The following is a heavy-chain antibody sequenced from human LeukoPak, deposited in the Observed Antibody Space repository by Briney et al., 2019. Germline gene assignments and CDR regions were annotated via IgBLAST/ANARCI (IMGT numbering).Heavy chain of an antibody. CDR1: GGSISSGGYY. D-gene: IGHD1-7*01. V-gene: IGHV4-31*03. J-gene: IGHJ6*04. CDR2: IYYSGST. CDR3: ARGGELLRPGNYYGMDA. Sequence: SQTLSLTCTVSGGSISSGGYYWSWIRQHPGKGLEWIGYIYYSGSTYYNPSLKSRVTISVDTSKNLFSLKLSSVTAADTAVYYCARGGELLRPGNYYGMDAWGKGTTVTVSS.